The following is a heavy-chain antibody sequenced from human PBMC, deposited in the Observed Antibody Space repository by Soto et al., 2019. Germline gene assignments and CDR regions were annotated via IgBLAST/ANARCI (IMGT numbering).Heavy chain of an antibody. CDR1: GYTFTSYG. J-gene: IGHJ1*01. CDR2: IAYNGDT. D-gene: IGHD6-19*01. CDR3: ARDRSGWRTTPEYFQY. Sequence: QVQLVQSGGEVKKPGASVKVSCKASGYTFTSYGFTWVRQAPGQGLEWMGWIAYNGDTKYPEKLQGRVTLTTDTSTSTTYMEMRSLRPDDTAMYYCARDRSGWRTTPEYFQYWGQGTLVTVSS. V-gene: IGHV1-18*01.